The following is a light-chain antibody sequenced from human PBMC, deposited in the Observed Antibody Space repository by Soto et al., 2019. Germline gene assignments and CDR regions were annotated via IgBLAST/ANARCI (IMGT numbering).Light chain of an antibody. CDR1: KDISNY. V-gene: IGKV1-33*01. CDR3: QQYANLPPWT. Sequence: DIQMTQSPSSLSASVGDRVTITCQASKDISNYLNWYQQKPGKAPKLLIYDASNLETGVPSRFSGSGSGTDFTFTISSLQPEDIATYYCQQYANLPPWTFGQVTKVDIK. CDR2: DAS. J-gene: IGKJ1*01.